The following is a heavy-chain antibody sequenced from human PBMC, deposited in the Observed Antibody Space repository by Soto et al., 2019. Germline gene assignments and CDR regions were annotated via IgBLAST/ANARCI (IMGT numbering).Heavy chain of an antibody. Sequence: QVQLVQSGAEVKKPGSSVKVSCKASGGTFSSYTISWVRQAPGQGLEWMGRIIPILGIANYAQKFQGRVTITADKSTSTAYMELSSLRSEDTAVYYCAREGPLGSLGFDYWGQGTLVTVSS. CDR3: AREGPLGSLGFDY. J-gene: IGHJ4*02. V-gene: IGHV1-69*08. CDR2: IIPILGIA. D-gene: IGHD3-16*01. CDR1: GGTFSSYT.